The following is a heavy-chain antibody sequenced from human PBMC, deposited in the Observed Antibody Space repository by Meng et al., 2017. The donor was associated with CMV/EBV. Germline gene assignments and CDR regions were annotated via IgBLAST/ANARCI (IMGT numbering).Heavy chain of an antibody. D-gene: IGHD3-3*01. CDR2: ISSSGSTK. CDR1: GFTFSDYY. J-gene: IGHJ6*02. Sequence: GESLKISCAASGFTFSDYYMSWIRQAPGKGLEWVSYISSSGSTKYYADSVKGRFTISRDNAKKSLYLQMNSLRAGDTAVYYCARDRTPEYYDFWSGYHSYYYGMDVWGQGTTVTVSS. CDR3: ARDRTPEYYDFWSGYHSYYYGMDV. V-gene: IGHV3-11*01.